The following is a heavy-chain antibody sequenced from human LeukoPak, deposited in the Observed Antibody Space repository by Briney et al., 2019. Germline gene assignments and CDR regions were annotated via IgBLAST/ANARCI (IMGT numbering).Heavy chain of an antibody. CDR3: VRGTDYYDSSGYYVYAFDN. Sequence: SETLSLTCAVYDAACSGHYWSWIRQPPGKGLEWIGEIKHSGSTNYNPSLKSRVTISVDTSKNQFSLKLSSVTAADTAVYYYVRGTDYYDSSGYYVYAFDNWGQGTMVTVSS. CDR2: IKHSGST. V-gene: IGHV4-34*01. CDR1: DAACSGHY. D-gene: IGHD3-22*01. J-gene: IGHJ3*02.